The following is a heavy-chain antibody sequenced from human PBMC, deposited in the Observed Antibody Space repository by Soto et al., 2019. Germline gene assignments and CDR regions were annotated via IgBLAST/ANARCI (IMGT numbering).Heavy chain of an antibody. J-gene: IGHJ4*02. CDR2: INHSGST. D-gene: IGHD2-15*01. CDR1: GGTFSAYY. V-gene: IGHV4-34*01. CDR3: AREPPQDIVLLVSDAKGGLFAY. Sequence: SETLSLTCAVYGGTFSAYYWSWIRQPPGKGLEWIGEINHSGSTNYNPSLKSRVTISVDTSKNQFSLNLSSVTAADTAVYYCAREPPQDIVLLVSDAKGGLFAYCSRGSLVIVSS.